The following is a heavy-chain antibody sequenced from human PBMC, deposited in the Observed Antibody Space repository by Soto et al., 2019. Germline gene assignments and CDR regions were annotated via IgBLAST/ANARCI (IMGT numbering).Heavy chain of an antibody. V-gene: IGHV1-69*13. Sequence: SVKVSCKASGGTFSSYAISWVRQAPGQGLEWMGGIIPIFGTANYAQKFQGRVTITADESTSTAYMELSSLRSEDTAVYYCAREIAVAGTVYAFDIWGQGTMVTVSS. D-gene: IGHD6-19*01. J-gene: IGHJ3*02. CDR3: AREIAVAGTVYAFDI. CDR1: GGTFSSYA. CDR2: IIPIFGTA.